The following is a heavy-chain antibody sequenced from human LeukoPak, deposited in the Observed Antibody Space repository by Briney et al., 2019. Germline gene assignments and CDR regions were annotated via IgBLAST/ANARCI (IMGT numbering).Heavy chain of an antibody. CDR1: GFIFSSYA. J-gene: IGHJ3*01. CDR3: AKARAARDNDAFEF. Sequence: PGGSLRLSCAASGFIFSSYAMHWVRQAPGKGLEWVAVISYDRSNKYYADSVKGRLTISRDNSKNTVYLQMNSLRAEDTAVYYCAKARAARDNDAFEFWGQGTMVTVSS. V-gene: IGHV3-30-3*01. D-gene: IGHD6-6*01. CDR2: ISYDRSNK.